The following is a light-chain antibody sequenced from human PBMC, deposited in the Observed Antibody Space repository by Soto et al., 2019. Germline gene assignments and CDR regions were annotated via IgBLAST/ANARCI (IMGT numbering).Light chain of an antibody. V-gene: IGKV1-5*03. CDR1: QTVYTW. J-gene: IGKJ2*01. CDR3: QQYSSYSPYT. CDR2: EAS. Sequence: DIQMTQSPSSLSASIGERVTITCRASQTVYTWLAWYQQKPGTAPKLLIYEASTLHSGVPSRFCGSGSGTEFTLVISRLQPDDLSTYYCQQYSSYSPYTFGQGTKVEI.